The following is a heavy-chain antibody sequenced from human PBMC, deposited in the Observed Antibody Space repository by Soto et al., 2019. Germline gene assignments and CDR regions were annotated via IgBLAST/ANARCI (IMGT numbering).Heavy chain of an antibody. V-gene: IGHV1-3*01. CDR3: ARFGSGYVSHAFDI. CDR1: GYTFTSYA. Sequence: ASVKVSCKASGYTFTSYAMHWVRQAPGQRLEWMGWINAGNGNTKYSQKFQGRVTITRDTSASTAYMELSSLRSEDTAVYYCARFGSGYVSHAFDIWGQGTMVTVSS. J-gene: IGHJ3*02. CDR2: INAGNGNT. D-gene: IGHD5-12*01.